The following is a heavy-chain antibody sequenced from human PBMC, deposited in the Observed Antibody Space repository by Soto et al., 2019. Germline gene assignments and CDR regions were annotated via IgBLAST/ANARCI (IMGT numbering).Heavy chain of an antibody. CDR2: IHENGHFK. CDR1: VFSFSSCS. Sequence: WWSLRLSCSASVFSFSSCSMSWIRQAPGKGLEWLAHIHENGHFKFYVDSVKGRFTISRDDALNSLYLQMNSLRAEDTAMYYCARDEGVPINYRFDYWGQGTLVTVSS. CDR3: ARDEGVPINYRFDY. J-gene: IGHJ4*02. V-gene: IGHV3-7*03. D-gene: IGHD4-4*01.